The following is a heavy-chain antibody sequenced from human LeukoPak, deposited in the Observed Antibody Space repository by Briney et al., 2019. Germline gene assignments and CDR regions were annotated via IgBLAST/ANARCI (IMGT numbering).Heavy chain of an antibody. CDR2: IASKTDGGTT. Sequence: GGSLRLSCAASGFTFSTYWMSWVRQAPGKGLEWVGRIASKTDGGTTDYAAPVKGRFTISRDDSKNTLFLQMNSLKTEDTAVYYCTTGIRGDCGQGTLVTVSS. V-gene: IGHV3-15*04. J-gene: IGHJ4*02. CDR3: TTGIRGD. CDR1: GFTFSTYW.